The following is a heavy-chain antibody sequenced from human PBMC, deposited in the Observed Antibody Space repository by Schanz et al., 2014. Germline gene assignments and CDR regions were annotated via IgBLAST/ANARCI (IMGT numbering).Heavy chain of an antibody. V-gene: IGHV4-34*01. CDR3: AIPRGSYAPNWSEARYFQH. CDR1: GGSFIGYD. D-gene: IGHD1-1*01. Sequence: QVRLQQWGAGLLKPSGTLSLTCAVYGGSFIGYDWSWIRQFPGQDLEWIGDINHYGRTNYNPSLWGRVSISIDAPQNQFSLKMPSVTAADTAIYYCAIPRGSYAPNWSEARYFQHWGQGSLVTVSS. J-gene: IGHJ1*01. CDR2: INHYGRT.